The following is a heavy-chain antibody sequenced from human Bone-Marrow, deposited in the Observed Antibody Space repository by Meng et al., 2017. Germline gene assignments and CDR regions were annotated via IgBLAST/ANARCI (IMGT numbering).Heavy chain of an antibody. D-gene: IGHD3-10*01. V-gene: IGHV4-4*07. CDR3: ARDLHYYGSGRFDP. CDR2: IYTSGST. Sequence: SETLSLTCTVSGGSISSYYWSWIRQPAGKGLEWIGRIYTSGSTNYNPSLKSRATMSVDTSKNQFSLKLSSVTAADTAVYYCARDLHYYGSGRFDPWGQGTLVTVSS. J-gene: IGHJ5*02. CDR1: GGSISSYY.